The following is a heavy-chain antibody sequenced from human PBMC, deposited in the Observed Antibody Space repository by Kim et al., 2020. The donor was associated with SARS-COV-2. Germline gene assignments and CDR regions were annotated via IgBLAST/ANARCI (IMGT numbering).Heavy chain of an antibody. D-gene: IGHD4-17*01. J-gene: IGHJ4*02. CDR1: GFTFSSYS. Sequence: GGSLRLSCAASGFTFSSYSMNWVRQAPGKGLEWVSYISSSSSTIYYADSVKGRFTISRDNAKNSLYLQMNSLRDEDTAVYYCARDTAYASAPGPPFDYWGQGAVVTVSS. CDR2: ISSSSSTI. V-gene: IGHV3-48*02. CDR3: ARDTAYASAPGPPFDY.